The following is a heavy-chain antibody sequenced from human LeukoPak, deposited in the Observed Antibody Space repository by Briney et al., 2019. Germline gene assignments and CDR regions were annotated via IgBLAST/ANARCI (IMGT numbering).Heavy chain of an antibody. J-gene: IGHJ4*02. V-gene: IGHV3-11*04. D-gene: IGHD2-2*01. CDR3: ARTDCSSSSCYELDY. CDR1: GFTFSDYY. Sequence: GGSLRLSCAGSGFTFSDYYMSWIRRAPGKGLEWVSYISSSGRTIYYADSVKGRLTISRDNAKNSLYLQMNSLRAEDTAVYYCARTDCSSSSCYELDYWGQGTLVTVSS. CDR2: ISSSGRTI.